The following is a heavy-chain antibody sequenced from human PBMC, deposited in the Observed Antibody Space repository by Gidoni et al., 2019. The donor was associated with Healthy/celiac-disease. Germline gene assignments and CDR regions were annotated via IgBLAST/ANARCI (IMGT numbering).Heavy chain of an antibody. V-gene: IGHV4-31*02. CDR3: ARTGVSWNYPHWFDP. CDR2: IYYSGST. CDR1: GGYY. Sequence: GGYYWSWIRQHPGKGLEWIGYIYYSGSTYYNPSLKSRVTISVDTSKNQFSLKLSSVTAADTAVYYCARTGVSWNYPHWFDPWGQRTLVTVSS. J-gene: IGHJ5*02. D-gene: IGHD1-7*01.